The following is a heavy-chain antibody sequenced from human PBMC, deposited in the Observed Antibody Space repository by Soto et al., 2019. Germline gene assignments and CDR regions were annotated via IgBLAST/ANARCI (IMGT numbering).Heavy chain of an antibody. D-gene: IGHD3-22*01. CDR2: IYYSGST. CDR1: GGSISSGDYY. CDR3: ARITYYYDSSGYYPGYLKH. J-gene: IGHJ1*01. Sequence: PSETLSLTCTVSGGSISSGDYYWSWIRQPPGKGLEWIGYIYYSGSTYYNPSLKSRVTISVDTSKNQFSLKLSSVTAADTAVYYCARITYYYDSSGYYPGYLKHWGQGILVTVYS. V-gene: IGHV4-30-4*01.